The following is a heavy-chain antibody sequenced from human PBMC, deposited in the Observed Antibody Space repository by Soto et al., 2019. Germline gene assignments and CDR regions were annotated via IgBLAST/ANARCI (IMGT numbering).Heavy chain of an antibody. J-gene: IGHJ5*02. Sequence: SETLSLTCIVSGASMTSSIYYWAWIRQAPGKGLEWIGSLNYGGTTYHSPSLEGRVTMSVDTSKEEFSLNVISVTAADTAIYYCARQSYFDGAGYYLGWFDPWGQGTLVTVSS. CDR1: GASMTSSIYY. V-gene: IGHV4-39*01. CDR2: LNYGGTT. D-gene: IGHD3-22*01. CDR3: ARQSYFDGAGYYLGWFDP.